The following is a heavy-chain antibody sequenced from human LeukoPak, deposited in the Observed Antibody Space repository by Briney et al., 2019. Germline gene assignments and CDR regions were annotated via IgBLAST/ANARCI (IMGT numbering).Heavy chain of an antibody. Sequence: ASVKVSCKASGYTFTGYYMHWVRQAPGQGLEWMGWINPNSGGTNYAQKFQGRVTMTRDTSISTAYMELSRLRSDDTAVYYCARDKGYDILTGYYYFDYWGQGTLVTVSS. V-gene: IGHV1-2*02. D-gene: IGHD3-9*01. CDR2: INPNSGGT. CDR1: GYTFTGYY. CDR3: ARDKGYDILTGYYYFDY. J-gene: IGHJ4*02.